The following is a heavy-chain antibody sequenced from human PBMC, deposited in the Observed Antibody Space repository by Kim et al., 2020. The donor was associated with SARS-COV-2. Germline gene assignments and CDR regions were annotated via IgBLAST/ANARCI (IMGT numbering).Heavy chain of an antibody. D-gene: IGHD3-22*01. Sequence: DSVKGRFTISRDNSKNSLYLQMNSLRTEDTALYYCAKDNYYYDSSGYYGYWGQGTLVTVSS. J-gene: IGHJ4*02. CDR3: AKDNYYYDSSGYYGY. V-gene: IGHV3-43*01.